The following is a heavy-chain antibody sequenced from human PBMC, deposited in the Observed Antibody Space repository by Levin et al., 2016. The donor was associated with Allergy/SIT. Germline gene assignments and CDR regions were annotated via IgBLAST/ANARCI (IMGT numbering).Heavy chain of an antibody. CDR3: ATGKYYGSGNYKWFDP. D-gene: IGHD3-10*01. Sequence: GESLKISCAASGFAFSSYAMSWVRQAPGKGLEWVSGIINSGGVTYYADSVKGRFTISRDNSKNTLYLQMNSLRVEDSAVYYCATGKYYGSGNYKWFDPWGQGTLVTVSS. J-gene: IGHJ5*02. CDR1: GFAFSSYA. V-gene: IGHV3-23*01. CDR2: IINSGGVT.